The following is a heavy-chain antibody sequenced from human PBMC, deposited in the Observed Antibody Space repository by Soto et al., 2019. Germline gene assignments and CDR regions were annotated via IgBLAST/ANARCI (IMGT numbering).Heavy chain of an antibody. D-gene: IGHD3-3*01. J-gene: IGHJ4*02. CDR1: GGSISSYY. V-gene: IGHV4-59*01. CDR2: IYYSGST. CDR3: AREAHLNYDFWSGYFFDY. Sequence: QVQLQESGPGLVKPSETLSLTCTVSGGSISSYYWSWIRQPPGKGLEWIGYIYYSGSTNYNPSLKSRVTISVDTSKNQFSLKLSSVTAADTAVYYCAREAHLNYDFWSGYFFDYWGQGTLVTVSS.